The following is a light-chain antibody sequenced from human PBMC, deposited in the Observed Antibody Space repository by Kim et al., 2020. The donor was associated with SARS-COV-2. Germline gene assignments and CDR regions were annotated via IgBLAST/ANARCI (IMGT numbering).Light chain of an antibody. CDR2: LGS. CDR3: MQGLQALLT. J-gene: IGKJ5*01. V-gene: IGKV2-28*01. CDR1: QSLLHSNGYNY. Sequence: DIVMTQSPLSLPVTPGEPASISCRSSQSLLHSNGYNYLDWYVQKPGQSPQLLIYLGSNRASGVPDRFSGSGSGTDFTLRISRVEAEDVGVYYRMQGLQALLTFGQGTRLEIK.